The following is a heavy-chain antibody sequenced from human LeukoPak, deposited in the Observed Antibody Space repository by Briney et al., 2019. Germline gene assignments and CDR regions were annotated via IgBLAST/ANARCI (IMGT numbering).Heavy chain of an antibody. V-gene: IGHV4-34*01. CDR1: GGSFSGYY. J-gene: IGHJ5*02. Sequence: SETLSLTCAVYGGSFSGYYWSWIRQPPGKGLEWIGEINHSGSTNYNPSLKSRVTISVDTSKNQFSLKLSSVTAADTAVYYCARGQTIVGATGDLWGQGTLVTVSS. D-gene: IGHD1-26*01. CDR3: ARGQTIVGATGDL. CDR2: INHSGST.